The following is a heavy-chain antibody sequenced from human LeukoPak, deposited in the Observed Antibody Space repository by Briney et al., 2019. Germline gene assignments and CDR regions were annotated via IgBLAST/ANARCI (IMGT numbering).Heavy chain of an antibody. D-gene: IGHD3-22*01. V-gene: IGHV5-51*01. CDR1: GYSFTSYW. CDR3: ARLDSSGYYGTAFDI. J-gene: IGHJ3*02. CDR2: IYPGDSDT. Sequence: GESLKISCKGSGYSFTSYWIGWVRQMPGKDLEWMGIIYPGDSDTRYSPSFQGQVTISADKSISTAYLQWSSLKASDTAMYYCARLDSSGYYGTAFDIWGQGTMVTVSS.